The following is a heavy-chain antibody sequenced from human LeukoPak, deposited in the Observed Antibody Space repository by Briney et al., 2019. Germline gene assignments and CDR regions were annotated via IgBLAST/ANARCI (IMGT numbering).Heavy chain of an antibody. CDR1: GGSISSDY. V-gene: IGHV4-59*01. Sequence: SETLSLTCSVPGGSISSDYWAWIRQPPGKGLDWIGYMFYTGSTNYNPSLKSRVTISLATSKNQFSLKLSSVTAADTAVYYCARVSVVYGMDVWGRGTTVTVSS. J-gene: IGHJ6*02. CDR3: ARVSVVYGMDV. CDR2: MFYTGST.